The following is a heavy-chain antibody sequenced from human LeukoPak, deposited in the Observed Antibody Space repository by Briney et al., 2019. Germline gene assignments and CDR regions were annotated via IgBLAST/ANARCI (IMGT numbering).Heavy chain of an antibody. CDR1: GFTFSNSA. CDR3: AKLTDY. J-gene: IGHJ4*02. V-gene: IGHV3-23*01. CDR2: ISGGGGST. Sequence: PGGSLRLSCAASGFTFSNSAMSSVRQAPGQGLEWVSAISGGGGSTYYADSVKGRFTISRDNSKNTLYLQMNSLRVGDTAVYYCAKLTDYWGQGTLVPVSS.